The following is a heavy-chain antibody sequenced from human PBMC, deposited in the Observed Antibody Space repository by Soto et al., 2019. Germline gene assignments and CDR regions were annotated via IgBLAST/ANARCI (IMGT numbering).Heavy chain of an antibody. CDR1: GFTVSSNY. V-gene: IGHV3-66*01. Sequence: GGSLRLSCAASGFTVSSNYMSWVRQAPGKGLEWVSVIYSGGSTYYADSVKGRFTISRDNSKNTLYLQMNSLRAEDTAVYYCAREAVDIVATFCYFDYWGQGTLVTVSS. CDR3: AREAVDIVATFCYFDY. D-gene: IGHD5-12*01. CDR2: IYSGGST. J-gene: IGHJ4*02.